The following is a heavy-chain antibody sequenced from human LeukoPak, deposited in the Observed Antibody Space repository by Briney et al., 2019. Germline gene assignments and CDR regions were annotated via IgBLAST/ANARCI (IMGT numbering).Heavy chain of an antibody. V-gene: IGHV1-69*05. CDR2: IIPIFGTA. J-gene: IGHJ4*02. CDR1: GGTFSSYA. D-gene: IGHD2-15*01. Sequence: GASVKVSCKASGGTFSSYAISWVRQAPGQGLEWMGGIIPIFGTANYAQKLQGRVTMTTDTSTSTAYMELRSLRSDDTAVYYCARVHHCFDIAFDYWGQGTLVTVSS. CDR3: ARVHHCFDIAFDY.